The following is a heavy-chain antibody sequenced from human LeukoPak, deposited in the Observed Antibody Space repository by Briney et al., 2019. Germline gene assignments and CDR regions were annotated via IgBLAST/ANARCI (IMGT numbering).Heavy chain of an antibody. J-gene: IGHJ4*02. CDR3: ARVRYSSSSSNFDY. CDR1: GGSISSYY. D-gene: IGHD6-6*01. Sequence: SETLSLTCTVSGGSISSYYWSWIRQPAGKGLEWIGRIYTSGSTNYNPSLKSRLTMSVDTSKNQFSLKLSSATAADTGVYYCARVRYSSSSSNFDYGGQRTLVSVSS. CDR2: IYTSGST. V-gene: IGHV4-4*07.